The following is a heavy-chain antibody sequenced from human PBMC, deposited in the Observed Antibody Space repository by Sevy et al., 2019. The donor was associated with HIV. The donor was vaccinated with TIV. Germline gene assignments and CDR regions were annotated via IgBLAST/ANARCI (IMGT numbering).Heavy chain of an antibody. CDR3: AGARGGYCSGGSCYSYSFDS. V-gene: IGHV3-53*01. CDR2: IYSGGST. Sequence: GGSLRLSCAASGFTVSSNYMSWVRQAPGKGLEWVSVIYSGGSTYYGDSVKGRFTISRDNPMNTLYLQMNSLRAEDTAVYYCAGARGGYCSGGSCYSYSFDSWGQGTLVTVSS. CDR1: GFTVSSNY. D-gene: IGHD2-15*01. J-gene: IGHJ4*02.